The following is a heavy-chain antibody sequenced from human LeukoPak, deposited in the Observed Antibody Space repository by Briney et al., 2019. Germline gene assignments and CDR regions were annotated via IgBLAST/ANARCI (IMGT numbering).Heavy chain of an antibody. CDR2: IKSKTDGGTT. J-gene: IGHJ4*02. CDR3: TKIGGSGLLYYFDS. V-gene: IGHV3-15*01. CDR1: GFTFSNAW. Sequence: PGGSLRLSCAASGFTFSNAWMSWVRQAPGKGLEWVGRIKSKTDGGTTDYAAPVKGRFTISRDDSKNTLYLQMNSLKTEDTAVYYCTKIGGSGLLYYFDSWGQGALVTVSS. D-gene: IGHD2-15*01.